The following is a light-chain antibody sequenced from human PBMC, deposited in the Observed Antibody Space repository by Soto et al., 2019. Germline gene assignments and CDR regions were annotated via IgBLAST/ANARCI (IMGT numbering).Light chain of an antibody. V-gene: IGLV2-14*03. CDR2: EVS. J-gene: IGLJ1*01. CDR1: SSDVGAYDF. Sequence: QSVLTQPASVSGSPGQSITISCTGTSSDVGAYDFVSWYQQHPDNASKLMIYEVSNRPSGVFNRFSGSKSVNTVTLTISGLQAEDEADYYCSSYTSSSTRVFGTGTKVTVL. CDR3: SSYTSSSTRV.